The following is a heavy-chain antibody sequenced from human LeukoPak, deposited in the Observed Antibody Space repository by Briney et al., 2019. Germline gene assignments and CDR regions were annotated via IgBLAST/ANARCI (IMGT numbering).Heavy chain of an antibody. CDR1: GGSISSYY. CDR2: IYYSGST. Sequence: SETLSLTCTVSGGSISSYYWSWIRQPPGKGLEWIGYIYYSGSTNYNPSLKSRVTISVDTSKNQFSLKLSSVTAADTAVYYCARHHSSGWYVSEFDYWGQGTLVTVSS. D-gene: IGHD6-19*01. CDR3: ARHHSSGWYVSEFDY. J-gene: IGHJ4*02. V-gene: IGHV4-59*08.